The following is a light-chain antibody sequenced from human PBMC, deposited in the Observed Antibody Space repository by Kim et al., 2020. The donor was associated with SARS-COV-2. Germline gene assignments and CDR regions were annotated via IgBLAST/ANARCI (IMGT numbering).Light chain of an antibody. CDR1: QTVSSNY. V-gene: IGKV3-20*01. J-gene: IGKJ1*01. CDR3: QQYRSSPWT. Sequence: EIVLTQSPGTLSLSPGERATLSCRASQTVSSNYLAWYQQKPGEAPKVRIYGASSMAAGIPERFSGSGSGTDFTLTISRLEPEDFAVYYCQQYRSSPWTFGQGTKVDIK. CDR2: GAS.